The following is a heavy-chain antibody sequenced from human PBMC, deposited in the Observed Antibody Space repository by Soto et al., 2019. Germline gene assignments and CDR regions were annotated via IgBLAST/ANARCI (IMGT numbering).Heavy chain of an antibody. CDR2: ISSSGNTI. CDR1: GFTFSDYY. J-gene: IGHJ4*02. V-gene: IGHV3-11*01. D-gene: IGHD3-22*01. CDR3: AKMSSENYYDPVFS. Sequence: QVQLVESGGGLVKTSGSLRIACAASGFTFSDYYMSWVRQAPGEGLELVSYISSSGNTIYYADSVKGRFTISRHNANNSVYLQLNSLRADDTALYCSAKMSSENYYDPVFSWGQGTLVTVSS.